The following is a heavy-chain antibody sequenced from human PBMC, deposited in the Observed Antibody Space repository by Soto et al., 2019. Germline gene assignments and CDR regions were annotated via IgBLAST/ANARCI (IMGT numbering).Heavy chain of an antibody. J-gene: IGHJ6*02. CDR2: IYYSGST. CDR3: ARGDGSFGVVIDV. V-gene: IGHV4-30-4*01. CDR1: GGSISSGDYY. Sequence: SETLSLTCTVSGGSISSGDYYWSWIRQPPGKGLEWIGYIYYSGSTYYNPSLKSRVTISVDTSKNQFSLKLSSVTAADTAVYYCARGDGSFGVVIDVWGQGTTVTVSS. D-gene: IGHD3-3*01.